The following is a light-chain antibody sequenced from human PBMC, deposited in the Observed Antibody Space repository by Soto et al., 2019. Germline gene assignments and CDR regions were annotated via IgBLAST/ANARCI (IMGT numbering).Light chain of an antibody. CDR3: QQAKSVPLT. CDR2: AAS. J-gene: IGKJ4*01. V-gene: IGKV1D-12*01. CDR1: QGISSW. Sequence: DIQIPQTPSSVSASVGDRVTITCRASQGISSWLAWYQQKPGKAPKLLIYAASSLQSGVPSRCSGSGSGTDFTLTISSLQPEDFTTCCCQQAKSVPLTFGAGTKVEIK.